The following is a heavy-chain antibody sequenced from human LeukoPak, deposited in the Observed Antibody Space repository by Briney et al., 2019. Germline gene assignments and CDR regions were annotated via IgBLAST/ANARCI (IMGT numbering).Heavy chain of an antibody. CDR2: IYPGDSDT. V-gene: IGHV5-51*01. J-gene: IGHJ4*02. CDR3: ARRRYGSHFDY. CDR1: GYSFTNYW. D-gene: IGHD1-26*01. Sequence: GESLKISCKGSGYSFTNYWIGWVRQTPGKGLEWMGIIYPGDSDTRYSPSFQGQVTISADKSISTAYLQWSSLKASDSAMYYCARRRYGSHFDYWGQGTLVTVSS.